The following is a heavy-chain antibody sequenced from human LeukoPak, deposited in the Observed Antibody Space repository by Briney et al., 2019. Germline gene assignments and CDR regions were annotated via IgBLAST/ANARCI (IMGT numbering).Heavy chain of an antibody. CDR2: IYYSGST. CDR1: GGSISRSSYY. CDR3: ARQRYCSSTSCSYGDWFDP. D-gene: IGHD2-2*01. Sequence: SETLSLTCTVSGGSISRSSYYWGWIRQPPGKGLEWIGSIYYSGSTYYNPSLKSRVTISVDTSKNQFSLKLSSVTAADTAVYYCARQRYCSSTSCSYGDWFDPWGQGTLVTVSS. J-gene: IGHJ5*02. V-gene: IGHV4-39*01.